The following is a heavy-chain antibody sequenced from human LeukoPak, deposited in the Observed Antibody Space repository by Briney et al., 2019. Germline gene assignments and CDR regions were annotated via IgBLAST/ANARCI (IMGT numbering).Heavy chain of an antibody. Sequence: GASVKVSCKASGYTFTGYYMHWVRQAPGQGLEWMGWINPNSGGTNYAQKFQGRVTMTRDTSISTAYMELRVLRSDDTAVYYCARAGVRGVIGDAFDIWGQGTMVTVSS. CDR2: INPNSGGT. J-gene: IGHJ3*02. D-gene: IGHD3-10*01. CDR3: ARAGVRGVIGDAFDI. V-gene: IGHV1-2*02. CDR1: GYTFTGYY.